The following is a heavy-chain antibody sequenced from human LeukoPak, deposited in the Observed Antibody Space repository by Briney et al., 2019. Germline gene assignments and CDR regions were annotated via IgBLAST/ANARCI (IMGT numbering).Heavy chain of an antibody. J-gene: IGHJ6*02. CDR2: ISWSSGSI. D-gene: IGHD6-19*01. CDR3: AKDRVAVAGRDYYYYGMDV. Sequence: GGSLRLSCAASGFTFDDYAMHWVRQAPGKGLEWVSGISWSSGSIGYADSVKGRFTISRDNAKNSLYLQMNSLRAEDTALYYCAKDRVAVAGRDYYYYGMDVWGQGTTVTVSS. V-gene: IGHV3-9*01. CDR1: GFTFDDYA.